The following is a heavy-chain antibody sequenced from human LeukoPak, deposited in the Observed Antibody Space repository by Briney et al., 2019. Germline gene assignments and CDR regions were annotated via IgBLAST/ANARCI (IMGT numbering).Heavy chain of an antibody. D-gene: IGHD1-1*01. J-gene: IGHJ4*02. Sequence: GGSLRLSCAASGFTFSSYSMNWVRQAPGKGLEWVSSISSSSSYIYYADSVKGRFTISRDNSKNTLYLQMNSLRAEDTAVYYCAKKNKGTGTTVDYWGQGTLVTVSS. CDR3: AKKNKGTGTTVDY. CDR2: ISSSSSYI. V-gene: IGHV3-21*01. CDR1: GFTFSSYS.